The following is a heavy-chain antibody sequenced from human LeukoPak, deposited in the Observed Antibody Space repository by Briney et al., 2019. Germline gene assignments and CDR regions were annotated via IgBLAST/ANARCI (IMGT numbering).Heavy chain of an antibody. CDR1: GFTFSSYA. V-gene: IGHV3-23*01. J-gene: IGHJ4*02. D-gene: IGHD6-13*01. Sequence: GGSLRLSCAASGFTFSSYAMSWVRQAPGKGLEWVSAISGSGGSTYYADSVKGRFTISRDNSKNTLYLQMNSLRAEDTAVYYCAKVGSWYVGSSHYFDYWGQGTLVTVSS. CDR2: ISGSGGST. CDR3: AKVGSWYVGSSHYFDY.